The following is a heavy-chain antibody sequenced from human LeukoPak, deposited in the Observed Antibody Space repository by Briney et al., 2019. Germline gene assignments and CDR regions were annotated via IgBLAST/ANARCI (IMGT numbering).Heavy chain of an antibody. CDR3: AKRGVGSGSYPTYYFDY. Sequence: ETLSLTCTVSGDSISSSSYHWGWIRQPPGKGLEWVSAISGSGGSTYYADSVKGRFTISRDNSKNTLYLQMNSLRAEDTAVYYCAKRGVGSGSYPTYYFDYWGQGTLVTVSS. CDR1: GDSISSSSYH. V-gene: IGHV3-23*01. D-gene: IGHD1-26*01. J-gene: IGHJ4*02. CDR2: ISGSGGST.